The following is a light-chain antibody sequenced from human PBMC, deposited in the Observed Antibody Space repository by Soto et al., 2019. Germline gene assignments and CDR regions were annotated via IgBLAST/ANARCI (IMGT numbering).Light chain of an antibody. CDR2: GAS. J-gene: IGKJ1*01. CDR3: QQCHRYLT. Sequence: DVQMTQSPSTLPASIGDRVTITCRASQTISTWMAWYQQKPGKAPNVLIYGASSLQSGVPSRFIGSASGTEFTLTISSLQPDDIATYYCQQCHRYLTFGQGTKVDIK. V-gene: IGKV1-5*01. CDR1: QTISTW.